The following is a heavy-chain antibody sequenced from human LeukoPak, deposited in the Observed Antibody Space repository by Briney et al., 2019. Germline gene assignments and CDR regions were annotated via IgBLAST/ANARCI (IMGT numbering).Heavy chain of an antibody. CDR2: ISSSGITL. V-gene: IGHV3-11*04. J-gene: IGHJ6*03. D-gene: IGHD6-13*01. CDR1: GFPFSDYF. CDR3: ARDRVDGYSSSWYPYYYYYYMDV. Sequence: GGSLRLSCAASGFPFSDYFMSWIRQAPGKGLEWISYISSSGITLYYADSVKGRFTISRDNAKNSLYLQMNSLRAEDTAVYYCARDRVDGYSSSWYPYYYYYYMDVWGKGTTVTVSS.